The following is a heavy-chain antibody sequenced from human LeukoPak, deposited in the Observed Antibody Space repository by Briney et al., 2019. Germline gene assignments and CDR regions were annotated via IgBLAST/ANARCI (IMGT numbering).Heavy chain of an antibody. J-gene: IGHJ4*02. D-gene: IGHD3-16*01. CDR3: ARYGLAYTYDF. Sequence: SETLSLTCSVSGGSISGYYWSWVRQPPGKGLEWIGYIYYSGSTNYNPSLKSRVTMSVDTSKNQFSLKLSSVTAADTAVYYCARYGLAYTYDFWGQGTLVTVSS. CDR1: GGSISGYY. CDR2: IYYSGST. V-gene: IGHV4-59*01.